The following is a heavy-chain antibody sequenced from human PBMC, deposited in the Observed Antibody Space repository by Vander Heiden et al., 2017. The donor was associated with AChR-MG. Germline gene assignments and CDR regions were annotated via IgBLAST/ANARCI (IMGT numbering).Heavy chain of an antibody. V-gene: IGHV3-23*01. J-gene: IGHJ6*02. Sequence: EVQLLESGGGLVQPGGSLRLSCAASGFTFSSYAMSWVRQVPGTWLELVSAISLSGGSTYYADSVKGRFTISRDNSKNTLYLQMNSLRAEDTAVYYCAKDRSGWGASPADYYYYYGMDVWGQGTTVTVSS. D-gene: IGHD6-19*01. CDR2: ISLSGGST. CDR3: AKDRSGWGASPADYYYYYGMDV. CDR1: GFTFSSYA.